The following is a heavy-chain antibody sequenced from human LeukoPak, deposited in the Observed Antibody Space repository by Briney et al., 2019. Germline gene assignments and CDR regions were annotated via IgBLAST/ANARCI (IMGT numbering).Heavy chain of an antibody. D-gene: IGHD1-26*01. J-gene: IGHJ3*02. V-gene: IGHV1-24*01. CDR2: FDPEDGET. CDR3: ATTSKLGRGAFDI. Sequence: ASVKVSCKVSGYTLTELSMHWVRQAPGKGLEWTGGFDPEDGETIYAQKFQGRVTMTEDTSTDTAYMELSSLRSEDTAVYYCATTSKLGRGAFDIWGQGTMVTVSS. CDR1: GYTLTELS.